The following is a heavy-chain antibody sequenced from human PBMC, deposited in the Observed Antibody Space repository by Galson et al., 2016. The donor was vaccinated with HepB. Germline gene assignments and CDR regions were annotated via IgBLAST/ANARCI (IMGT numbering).Heavy chain of an antibody. CDR1: GASINNSNYY. J-gene: IGHJ5*02. D-gene: IGHD6-19*01. Sequence: ETLSLTCTVSGASINNSNYYWGWIRQPPGKGLEWIANIYYSGGTYYNPSLKRRVTISADTSKKQFSLKLTSETAADTAMYYCARLPWSGWSPSWFDPWGQGTQVTVSS. V-gene: IGHV4-39*01. CDR3: ARLPWSGWSPSWFDP. CDR2: IYYSGGT.